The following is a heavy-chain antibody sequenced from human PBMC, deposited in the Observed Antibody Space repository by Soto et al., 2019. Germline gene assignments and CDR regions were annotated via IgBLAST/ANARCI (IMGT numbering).Heavy chain of an antibody. Sequence: GASVKVSCKASGYTFTSYGISWVRQAPGQGLEWMGWISAYNGSTNYAQKLQGRVTMTTDTSTSTAYMELRSLRSDDTAVYYCARERSVGAQYCFDYSGQGTLVSVSS. J-gene: IGHJ4*02. V-gene: IGHV1-18*01. D-gene: IGHD1-26*01. CDR2: ISAYNGST. CDR1: GYTFTSYG. CDR3: ARERSVGAQYCFDY.